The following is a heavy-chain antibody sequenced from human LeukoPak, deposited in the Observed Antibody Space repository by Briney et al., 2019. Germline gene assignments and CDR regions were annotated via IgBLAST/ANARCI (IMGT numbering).Heavy chain of an antibody. CDR1: GDSINSFY. V-gene: IGHV4-4*07. CDR2: IYTSGST. J-gene: IGHJ4*02. CDR3: ARDVVAAVGSFDY. D-gene: IGHD2-2*01. Sequence: PSETLSLTCTVSGDSINSFYWSWIRQPAGKGLEWIGRIYTSGSTNYSPSLKSRVTMSVDTSKNQFSLKLSPVTAADTAVYYCARDVVAAVGSFDYWGQGTQVTVSS.